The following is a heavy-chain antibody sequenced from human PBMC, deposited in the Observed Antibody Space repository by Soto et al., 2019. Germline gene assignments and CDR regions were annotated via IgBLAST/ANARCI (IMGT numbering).Heavy chain of an antibody. J-gene: IGHJ4*02. Sequence: SETLSLTCTVSGGSISSYYWSWIRQPPGKGLEWIGYIYYSGSTNYNPSLKSRVTISVDTSKNQFSLKLSSVTAADTAVYYCASRRAAQDYWGQGTLVTVSS. CDR3: ASRRAAQDY. CDR1: GGSISSYY. D-gene: IGHD6-6*01. CDR2: IYYSGST. V-gene: IGHV4-59*08.